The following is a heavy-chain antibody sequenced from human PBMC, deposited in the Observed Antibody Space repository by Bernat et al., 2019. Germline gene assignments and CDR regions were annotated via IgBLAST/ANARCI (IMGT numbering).Heavy chain of an antibody. D-gene: IGHD3-3*01. CDR1: GYTFTGYY. CDR2: SNPNSGGT. Sequence: QVQLVQSGAEVKKPGASVKVSCKASGYTFTGYYMHWVRQAPGQGLEWMGWSNPNSGGTNYAQKFQGRVTMTRDTSISTAYMELSRLSSDDTAVYYCARVYYDFWSGYYIWDAFDIWGQGTMVTVSS. J-gene: IGHJ3*02. V-gene: IGHV1-2*02. CDR3: ARVYYDFWSGYYIWDAFDI.